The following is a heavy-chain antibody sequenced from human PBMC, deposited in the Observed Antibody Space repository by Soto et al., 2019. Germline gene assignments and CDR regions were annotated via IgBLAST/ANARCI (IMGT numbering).Heavy chain of an antibody. Sequence: EVQLVESGGDLVQPGGSLKLSCAASGFTFSGSAMHWVRQASGKGLEWVGRIRSQGHSYATAYAASVKGRFTISREDSKNTAYLQINSLKPEDTAVYYCTRHTGVAGDAADIWGQGTMVTVSS. J-gene: IGHJ3*02. CDR1: GFTFSGSA. CDR3: TRHTGVAGDAADI. D-gene: IGHD3-3*01. V-gene: IGHV3-73*02. CDR2: IRSQGHSYAT.